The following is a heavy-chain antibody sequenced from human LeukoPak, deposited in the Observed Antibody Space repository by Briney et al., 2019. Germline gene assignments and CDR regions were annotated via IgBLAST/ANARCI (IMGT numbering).Heavy chain of an antibody. CDR1: GFTFSSYY. J-gene: IGHJ4*02. Sequence: GGSLRLSCVASGFTFSSYYMSWVRQAPGKGLEWVAHIDPDGNDKYYVDSVKGRFTISRDNAKNSLYLQVNSLRAEDTAVYSCAREVAVVIGAYNYWGQGTLVTVSS. CDR2: IDPDGNDK. V-gene: IGHV3-7*01. D-gene: IGHD3-22*01. CDR3: AREVAVVIGAYNY.